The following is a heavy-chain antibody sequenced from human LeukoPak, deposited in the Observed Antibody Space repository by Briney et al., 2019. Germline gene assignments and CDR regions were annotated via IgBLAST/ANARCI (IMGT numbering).Heavy chain of an antibody. CDR2: INPNSGGT. CDR3: ARYITIFGVVTYTHMDV. V-gene: IGHV1-2*02. Sequence: ASVNVSCTASGYTFTGYYMHWVRQAPGQGREGMGWINPNSGGTNYAQKFQGRGTMTRDTSISTAYMELSMLRSDDTPVYYFARYITIFGVVTYTHMDVWGKGTTVTVSS. J-gene: IGHJ6*03. D-gene: IGHD3-3*01. CDR1: GYTFTGYY.